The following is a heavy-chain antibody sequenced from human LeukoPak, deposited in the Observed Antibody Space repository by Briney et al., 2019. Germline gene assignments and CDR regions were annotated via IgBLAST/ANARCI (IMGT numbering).Heavy chain of an antibody. D-gene: IGHD3-22*01. CDR1: GGSIRSSTYY. CDR2: IYYSGTT. V-gene: IGHV4-39*01. J-gene: IGHJ4*02. CDR3: VRHFYYFDTSGYSNFDS. Sequence: PSETLSLTCTVSGGSIRSSTYYWGWVPQPPGKGLEYVGSIYYSGTTSYNPSLKSRLTISLDTSKNQFSLRLSSVTATDTAIFYCVRHFYYFDTSGYSNFDSWGQGSLVTVSS.